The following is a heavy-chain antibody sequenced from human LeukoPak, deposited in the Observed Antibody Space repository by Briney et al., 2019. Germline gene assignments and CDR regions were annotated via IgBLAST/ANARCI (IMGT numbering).Heavy chain of an antibody. CDR2: ISGSGGST. CDR3: AKGFNYYDSSGYPY. CDR1: GFTFSSYA. Sequence: PGGSLRLSCAASGFTFSSYAMSWVRQAPGKGLEWVSAISGSGGSTYYAGSVKGRFTISRDNSKNTLYLQMNSLRAEDTAVYYCAKGFNYYDSSGYPYWGQGTLVTVSS. D-gene: IGHD3-22*01. V-gene: IGHV3-23*01. J-gene: IGHJ4*02.